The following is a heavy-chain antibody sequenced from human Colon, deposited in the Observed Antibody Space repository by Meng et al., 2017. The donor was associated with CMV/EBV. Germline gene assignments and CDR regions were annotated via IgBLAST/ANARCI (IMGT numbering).Heavy chain of an antibody. J-gene: IGHJ4*02. V-gene: IGHV3-53*01. Sequence: CAVSGLTVSSNYMSWVRQAPGKGLEWVAAIYNSGSTYHADSVKGRFTISRDNSKSTLYLQMNSLRVEDTAVYYCATGFYVSGGYSDYWGQGTLVTVSS. D-gene: IGHD3-10*01. CDR2: IYNSGST. CDR1: GLTVSSNY. CDR3: ATGFYVSGGYSDY.